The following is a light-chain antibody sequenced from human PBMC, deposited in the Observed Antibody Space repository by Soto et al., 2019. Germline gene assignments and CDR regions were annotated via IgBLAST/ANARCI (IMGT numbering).Light chain of an antibody. CDR3: QQYENLPIT. CDR2: AAS. Sequence: AVQLTQSPSSLSASVGDRVTITCRASQDISRYLAWYQQKPGKAPKLLIYAASSLQSGVPSRFSGSGSGTDFTLTISSLQPEDIATYYCQQYENLPITFGQGTRLEIK. CDR1: QDISRY. J-gene: IGKJ5*01. V-gene: IGKV1-6*01.